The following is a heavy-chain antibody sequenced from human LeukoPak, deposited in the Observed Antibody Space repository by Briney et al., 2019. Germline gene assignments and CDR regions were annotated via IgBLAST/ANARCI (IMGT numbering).Heavy chain of an antibody. J-gene: IGHJ5*02. D-gene: IGHD1-20*01. Sequence: GASVKVSCKASGYTFTSYYMHWVRQAPGQGLEWMGIINPSGGSTSYAQQFQGRVTMTRDMSTSTVYMELSSLRSEDTAVYYCARESGQYNWNLRWFDPWGQGTLVTVSS. V-gene: IGHV1-46*01. CDR1: GYTFTSYY. CDR3: ARESGQYNWNLRWFDP. CDR2: INPSGGST.